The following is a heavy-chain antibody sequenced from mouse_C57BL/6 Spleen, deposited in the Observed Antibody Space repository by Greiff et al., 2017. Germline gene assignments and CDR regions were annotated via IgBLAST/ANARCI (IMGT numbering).Heavy chain of an antibody. Sequence: VQLQQPGAELVKPGASVKLSCKASGYTFTSYWMQWVKQRPGQGLEWIGEIDPSDSYTNYNQKFKGKVTLTVDTSSSTAYMQLSSLTSEDSAVYYCARGGVLVWSFDYWGQGTTLTVSS. J-gene: IGHJ2*01. CDR2: IDPSDSYT. CDR1: GYTFTSYW. V-gene: IGHV1-50*01. CDR3: ARGGVLVWSFDY. D-gene: IGHD2-10*02.